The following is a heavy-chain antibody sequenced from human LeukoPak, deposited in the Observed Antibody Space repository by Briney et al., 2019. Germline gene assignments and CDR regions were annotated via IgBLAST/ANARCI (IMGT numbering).Heavy chain of an antibody. V-gene: IGHV4-59*01. D-gene: IGHD3-3*01. J-gene: IGHJ4*02. Sequence: SETLSLTCTVSGGSISSYHWSWIRQPPGKGLEWIGYIYYSGSTNYNPSPKSRVTISVDTSKNQFSLKLSSVTAADTAVYYCASLVTIFGVVTRGYFDYWGQGTLVTVSS. CDR2: IYYSGST. CDR3: ASLVTIFGVVTRGYFDY. CDR1: GGSISSYH.